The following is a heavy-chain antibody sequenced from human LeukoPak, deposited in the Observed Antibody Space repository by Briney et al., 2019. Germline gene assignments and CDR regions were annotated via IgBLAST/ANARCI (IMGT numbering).Heavy chain of an antibody. D-gene: IGHD3-22*01. CDR2: ISWSSGST. J-gene: IGHJ4*02. V-gene: IGHV3-9*01. Sequence: PGGSLRLSCAASGFTFGNYPMHWVRQVPGKGLEWVSGISWSSGSTGYADSVRGRFTISRDNAKNSLYLQMNSLRPEDTALYYCTKDYDSSGYTVDYWGQGTLVTVSS. CDR3: TKDYDSSGYTVDY. CDR1: GFTFGNYP.